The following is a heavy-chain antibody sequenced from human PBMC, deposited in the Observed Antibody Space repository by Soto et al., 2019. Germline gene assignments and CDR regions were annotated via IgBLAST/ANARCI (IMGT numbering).Heavy chain of an antibody. V-gene: IGHV1-18*01. CDR2: ISAKNGDT. CDR1: GYTFTDYG. Sequence: QVQLVQSGADVKKPGASVRVSCKASGYTFTDYGITWVRQAPGQGLEWMGWISAKNGDTNLAQKFRGRVTLTTDTSTGTAYMDLRSLTPDDTAVYYCARDPPETPSDYSGQGTLVTVSS. CDR3: ARDPPETPSDY. J-gene: IGHJ4*02.